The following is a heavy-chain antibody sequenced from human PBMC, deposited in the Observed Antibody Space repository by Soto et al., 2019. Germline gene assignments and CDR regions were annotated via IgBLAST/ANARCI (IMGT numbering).Heavy chain of an antibody. CDR3: ARYSALSGTYYFDY. J-gene: IGHJ4*02. CDR2: LSQRGRA. Sequence: QVQLQESGPGLVKPSGTLSLTCDVSGASISSVYWWSWVRQSPGKGLEWIGELSQRGRANYRPSLKSRVTMSLDTSKNQFSLRLTSVTAADTAVYYCARYSALSGTYYFDYWGQGTLVTVSS. CDR1: GASISSVYW. V-gene: IGHV4-4*02. D-gene: IGHD6-13*01.